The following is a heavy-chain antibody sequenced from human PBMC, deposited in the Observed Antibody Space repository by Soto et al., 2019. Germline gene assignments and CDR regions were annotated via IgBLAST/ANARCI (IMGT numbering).Heavy chain of an antibody. V-gene: IGHV4-4*07. CDR3: ARDQGVAAAGITWFDP. Sequence: LSLTCTVSGASMNSYHWSWIRQPAGKGLEWIGHIHSSGSTNYNPSLKSRVTMSVDTSKNRFSLRLMSLTAADTAVYYCARDQGVAAAGITWFDPWGQGSLVTVSS. J-gene: IGHJ5*02. CDR2: IHSSGST. CDR1: GASMNSYH. D-gene: IGHD6-13*01.